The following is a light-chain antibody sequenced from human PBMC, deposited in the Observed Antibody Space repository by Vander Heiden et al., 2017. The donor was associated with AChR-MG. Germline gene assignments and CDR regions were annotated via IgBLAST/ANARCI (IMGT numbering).Light chain of an antibody. CDR3: QQRSNWPPRIT. J-gene: IGKJ3*01. V-gene: IGKV3-11*01. CDR2: DAS. Sequence: EIVLTQSPATLSLYPGERATLSCRASESVSSYVAWYQQKPGQAPRLLIYDASNRATGIPARFSGGGSGTDFTLTISTLEPEDFAVYYCQQRSNWPPRITFGPGTKVDIK. CDR1: ESVSSY.